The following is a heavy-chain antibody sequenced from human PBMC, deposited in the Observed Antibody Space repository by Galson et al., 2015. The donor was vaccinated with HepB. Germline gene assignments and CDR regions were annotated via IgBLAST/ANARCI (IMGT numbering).Heavy chain of an antibody. Sequence: SLRLSCAASGFTFSDYYMSWIRQAPGKGLEWVSYISSSSSYTNYADSVKGRFTISRDNAKNSLYLQMSSLRAEDTAVYYCARNGYGDYLDYWGQGTLVTVSS. CDR3: ARNGYGDYLDY. CDR1: GFTFSDYY. J-gene: IGHJ4*02. V-gene: IGHV3-11*03. D-gene: IGHD4-17*01. CDR2: ISSSSSYT.